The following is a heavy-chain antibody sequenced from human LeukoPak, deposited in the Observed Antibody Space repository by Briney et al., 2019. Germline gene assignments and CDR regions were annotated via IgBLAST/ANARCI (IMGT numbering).Heavy chain of an antibody. D-gene: IGHD3-22*01. CDR2: IYYSGST. V-gene: IGHV4-59*01. Sequence: SETLSLTCTVSGGSISSYYWSWIRQPPGKGLEWIGYIYYSGSTNYNPSLKSRVTISVDTSKNQFSLKLISVTAADTAVYYCARGNYYDSSGYYYPYYYGMDVWGQGTTVTVSS. CDR1: GGSISSYY. CDR3: ARGNYYDSSGYYYPYYYGMDV. J-gene: IGHJ6*02.